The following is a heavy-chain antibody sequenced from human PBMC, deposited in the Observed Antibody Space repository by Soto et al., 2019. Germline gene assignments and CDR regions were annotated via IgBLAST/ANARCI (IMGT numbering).Heavy chain of an antibody. J-gene: IGHJ4*02. CDR1: GYTFSSYG. CDR3: ARAFGSTDY. D-gene: IGHD6-13*01. CDR2: ISGYNSIT. Sequence: QVQLVQSGAEVKKPGASVKVSCEASGYTFSSYGISWARQAPGQGFEWMGWISGYNSITRYAQKFQGRVTMTTDTSTSTAYMELRSLRSDDTAVYYCARAFGSTDYWGQGTLVTVSS. V-gene: IGHV1-18*01.